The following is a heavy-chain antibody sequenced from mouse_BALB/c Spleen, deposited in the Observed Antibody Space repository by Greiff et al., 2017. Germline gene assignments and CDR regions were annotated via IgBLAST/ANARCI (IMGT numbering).Heavy chain of an antibody. Sequence: QVQLKESGPGLVAPSQSLSITCTVSGFSLTSYGVHWVRQPPGKGLEWLGVIWAGGSTNYNSALMSRLSISKDNSKSQVFLKMNSLQTDDTAMYYCAREGSDYYGSSYGFAYWGQGTLVTVSA. CDR2: IWAGGST. D-gene: IGHD1-1*01. CDR1: GFSLTSYG. J-gene: IGHJ3*01. V-gene: IGHV2-9*02. CDR3: AREGSDYYGSSYGFAY.